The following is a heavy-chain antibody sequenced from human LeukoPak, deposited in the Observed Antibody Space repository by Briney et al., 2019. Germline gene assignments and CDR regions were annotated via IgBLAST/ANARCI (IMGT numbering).Heavy chain of an antibody. J-gene: IGHJ5*02. CDR2: INPSGGST. CDR3: ARANDGVDFEATVTTVNWFDP. D-gene: IGHD4-17*01. Sequence: GASVKVSCKAFGYTFTSYYMHWVRQAPGQGLEWMGIINPSGGSTSYAQKFQGRVTMTRDTSTSTVYMELSSLRSEDTAVYYCARANDGVDFEATVTTVNWFDPWGQGTLVTVSS. V-gene: IGHV1-46*01. CDR1: GYTFTSYY.